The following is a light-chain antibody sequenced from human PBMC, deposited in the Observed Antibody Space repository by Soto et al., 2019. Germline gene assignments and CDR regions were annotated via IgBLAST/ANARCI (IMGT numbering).Light chain of an antibody. J-gene: IGLJ1*01. CDR3: TSSTTDSLYV. Sequence: QSALTQAASVSGSPGQSITISCTGTSSYVGGSNYVSWYQQFPGKVPKLLISNVSHRPSGVSSRFSGSKSGNTASLTISGLQAEDEADYFCTSSTTDSLYVFGTGTKVTVL. CDR1: SSYVGGSNY. V-gene: IGLV2-14*01. CDR2: NVS.